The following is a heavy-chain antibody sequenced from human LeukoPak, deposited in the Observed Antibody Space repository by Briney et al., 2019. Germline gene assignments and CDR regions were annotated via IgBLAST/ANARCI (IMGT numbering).Heavy chain of an antibody. Sequence: GASVKVSCKASGGTFSSYAISWVRQAPGQGLEWMGGIIPIFGTANYAQKFQGRVTITADESTSTAYMELSSLRSEDTAVYYCARGQACSGGSCYSEIEYYFDYWGQGTLVTVSS. CDR2: IIPIFGTA. CDR1: GGTFSSYA. D-gene: IGHD2-15*01. J-gene: IGHJ4*02. V-gene: IGHV1-69*13. CDR3: ARGQACSGGSCYSEIEYYFDY.